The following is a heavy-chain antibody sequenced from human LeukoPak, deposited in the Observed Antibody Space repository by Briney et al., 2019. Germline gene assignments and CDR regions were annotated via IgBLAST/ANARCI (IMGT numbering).Heavy chain of an antibody. CDR2: IKNKADRGEI. CDR3: TTESSGSLPY. V-gene: IGHV3-15*07. D-gene: IGHD1-26*01. Sequence: PGGSLRLSCAASGFSFSDTYINWVRQIPGTGLEWVGLIKNKADRGEIEYAAPVKDRLTISRDDSKNTVYLQMSSLKTEDTAVYYCTTESSGSLPYWGQGTLVTVSS. J-gene: IGHJ4*02. CDR1: GFSFSDTY.